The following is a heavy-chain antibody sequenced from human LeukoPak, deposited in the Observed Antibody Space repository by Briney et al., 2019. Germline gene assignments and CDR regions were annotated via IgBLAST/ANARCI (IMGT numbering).Heavy chain of an antibody. CDR3: ARLSEGLGYYMDV. CDR2: ISSSGGTM. J-gene: IGHJ6*03. V-gene: IGHV3-48*03. CDR1: GFTVSSFE. D-gene: IGHD3-16*01. Sequence: GGSLRLSCAASGFTVSSFEINWVRQAPGKGLEWVSYISSSGGTMDYADSVKGRFTVSRDNGKKLVHLQLNSLRAEDTAVYYCARLSEGLGYYMDVWGKGTTVTISS.